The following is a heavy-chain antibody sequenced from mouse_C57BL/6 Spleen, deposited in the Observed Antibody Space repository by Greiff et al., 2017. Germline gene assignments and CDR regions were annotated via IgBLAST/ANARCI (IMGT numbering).Heavy chain of an antibody. J-gene: IGHJ4*01. CDR2: ISSGSSTI. CDR1: GFTFSDYG. CDR3: AKDYYGSSYYAMDC. Sequence: EVQGVESGGGLVKPGGSLKLSCAASGFTFSDYGMHWVRQAPEKGLEWVAYISSGSSTIYYADTVKGRFTISRDNATNTLFLQMTSLRSEDTAMYYCAKDYYGSSYYAMDCWGQGASVTVSS. D-gene: IGHD1-1*01. V-gene: IGHV5-17*01.